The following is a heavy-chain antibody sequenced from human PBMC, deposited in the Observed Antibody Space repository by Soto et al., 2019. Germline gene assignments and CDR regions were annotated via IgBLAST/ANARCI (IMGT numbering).Heavy chain of an antibody. CDR3: ARRSVDTAMSFDY. CDR2: ISNSGDII. Sequence: VGSLRLSCAASRFTLSDYYMAWIRQASWKWLGWVLYISNSGDIIYYAVSVKGRFTISRGNAKRSLFLQMSSLRAEDTAVYYCARRSVDTAMSFDYWGQGTLVTVCS. V-gene: IGHV3-11*01. J-gene: IGHJ4*02. D-gene: IGHD5-18*01. CDR1: RFTLSDYY.